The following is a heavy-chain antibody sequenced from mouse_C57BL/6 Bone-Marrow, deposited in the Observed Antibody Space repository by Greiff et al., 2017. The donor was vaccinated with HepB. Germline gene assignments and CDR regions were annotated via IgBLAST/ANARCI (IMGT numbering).Heavy chain of an antibody. Sequence: QVQLQQPGAELVKPGASVKMSCKASGYTFTSYWITWVKQRPGQGLEWIGDIYPGSGSTNYNEKFKSKATLTVDTSSSTAYLQLSSLTPEDSAVYYCARDGANWVFDYWGQGTTLTVSS. V-gene: IGHV1-55*01. CDR3: ARDGANWVFDY. D-gene: IGHD4-1*01. CDR2: IYPGSGST. CDR1: GYTFTSYW. J-gene: IGHJ2*01.